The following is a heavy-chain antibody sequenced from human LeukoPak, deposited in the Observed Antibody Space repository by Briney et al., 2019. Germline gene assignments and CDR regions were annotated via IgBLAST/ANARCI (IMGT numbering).Heavy chain of an antibody. CDR1: GFTFCSYG. CDR3: AKDYFREQWLVPLDY. V-gene: IGHV3-30*18. D-gene: IGHD6-19*01. Sequence: PRGALRLSSAASGFTFCSYGMHWVPQAPGKRLEGVAVISYDGINKDYATSLKGRFTISRDNAKNTLYLQMNSLRAEETAVYYCAKDYFREQWLVPLDYWGQGTLVTVSS. J-gene: IGHJ4*02. CDR2: ISYDGINK.